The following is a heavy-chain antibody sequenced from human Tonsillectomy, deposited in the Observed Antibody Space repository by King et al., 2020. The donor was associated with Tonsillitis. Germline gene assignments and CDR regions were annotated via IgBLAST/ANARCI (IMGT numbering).Heavy chain of an antibody. CDR2: SRNKANSYTT. CDR1: GFTFSDHY. Sequence: VQLVESGGGLVQPGGSLRLSCAASGFTFSDHYMDWVRQAPGKGLEWVGRSRNKANSYTTEYAASVKGRFTISRDDSKKSMYLQMNNLKTEDTAVYYCTRDGDYFAFDIWGQGTMVTVSS. CDR3: TRDGDYFAFDI. V-gene: IGHV3-72*01. J-gene: IGHJ3*02. D-gene: IGHD4-17*01.